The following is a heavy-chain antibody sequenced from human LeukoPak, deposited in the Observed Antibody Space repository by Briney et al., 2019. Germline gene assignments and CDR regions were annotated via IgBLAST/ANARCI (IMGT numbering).Heavy chain of an antibody. CDR3: VRGPYDILTGYYGYYFDY. CDR1: GFTFSSYW. D-gene: IGHD3-9*01. CDR2: INSDGGST. Sequence: PGGSLTLSCAASGFTFSSYWMHWVRQAPGKGLVWVSRINSDGGSTSYADSVKGRLTISRDNAKHALYLQMNSLRAEDTGVYYCVRGPYDILTGYYGYYFDYWGQGTLVSVSS. V-gene: IGHV3-74*01. J-gene: IGHJ4*02.